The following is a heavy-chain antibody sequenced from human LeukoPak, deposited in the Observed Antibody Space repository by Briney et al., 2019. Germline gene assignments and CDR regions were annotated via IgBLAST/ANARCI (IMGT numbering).Heavy chain of an antibody. V-gene: IGHV3-7*01. Sequence: GGSLRLSCAASGFTFTNYWIHWVRQAPGKGLEWVANIKQDGSEKYYVDSVKGRFTISRDNAKNSLYLQMNSLRAEDTAVYYCARDPLGGTPFDFWGQGTLVTVSS. J-gene: IGHJ4*02. CDR2: IKQDGSEK. CDR1: GFTFTNYW. D-gene: IGHD6-19*01. CDR3: ARDPLGGTPFDF.